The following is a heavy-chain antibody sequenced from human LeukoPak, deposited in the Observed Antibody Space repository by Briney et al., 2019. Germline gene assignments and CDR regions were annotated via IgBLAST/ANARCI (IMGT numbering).Heavy chain of an antibody. CDR1: GGSISSGDYY. CDR2: IYYSGST. D-gene: IGHD3-3*01. CDR3: AREDHTIFGVVNAFDI. J-gene: IGHJ3*02. Sequence: PSETLSLTCTVSGGSISSGDYYWSWIRQPPGKGLEWIGYIYYSGSTYYNPSLKSRVTISVDTSKNQFSLKLSSVTAADTAVYYCAREDHTIFGVVNAFDIWGQGTMVTVSS. V-gene: IGHV4-30-4*01.